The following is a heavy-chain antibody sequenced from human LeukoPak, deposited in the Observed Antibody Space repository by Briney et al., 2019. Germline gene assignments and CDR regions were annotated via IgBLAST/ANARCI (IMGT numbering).Heavy chain of an antibody. Sequence: SETLSLTCTVSGGSISSYYWSWIRQPPGKGLEWIGYIYYSGSTNYNPSLKSRVTISVDTSKNQFSLKLSSVTAADTAVYYCAREGIAAAGTDYWGQGTLVTVSS. D-gene: IGHD6-13*01. CDR3: AREGIAAAGTDY. CDR2: IYYSGST. CDR1: GGSISSYY. J-gene: IGHJ4*02. V-gene: IGHV4-59*01.